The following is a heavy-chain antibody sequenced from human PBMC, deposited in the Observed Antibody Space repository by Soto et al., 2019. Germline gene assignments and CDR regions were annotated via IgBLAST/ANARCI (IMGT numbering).Heavy chain of an antibody. V-gene: IGHV3-7*01. Sequence: EVQLVESGGGLVQPGGSLRLSCAASGFTFSIYWMSWVRQAPGKGLEWVANIKQDGSEKYYVDSVKGRFTISRDNAKNSLYLQMNSLRAEDTAVYYCARVILGYYYDSSGYQDYWGQGTLVTVSS. J-gene: IGHJ4*02. D-gene: IGHD3-22*01. CDR2: IKQDGSEK. CDR1: GFTFSIYW. CDR3: ARVILGYYYDSSGYQDY.